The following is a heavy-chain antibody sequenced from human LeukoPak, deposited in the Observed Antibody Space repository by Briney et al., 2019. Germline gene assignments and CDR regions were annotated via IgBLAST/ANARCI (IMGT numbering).Heavy chain of an antibody. V-gene: IGHV3-30-3*01. CDR2: ISYDGSNK. D-gene: IGHD3-3*01. Sequence: AGGSLRLSCAASGFTFSSYAMHWVRQAPGKGLEWVAVISYDGSNKYYADSVKGRFTISRDNSKNTLYLQMNSLRAEDTAVYYCAKGFTSTYYDFWSGYYMDYWGQGTLVTVSS. J-gene: IGHJ4*02. CDR3: AKGFTSTYYDFWSGYYMDY. CDR1: GFTFSSYA.